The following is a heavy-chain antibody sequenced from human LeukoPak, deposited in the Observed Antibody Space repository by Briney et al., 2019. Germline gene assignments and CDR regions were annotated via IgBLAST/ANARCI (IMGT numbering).Heavy chain of an antibody. CDR3: ARSSGSYSYDAFDI. V-gene: IGHV1-69*06. CDR2: IIPIFGTA. CDR1: GYTFTSYA. D-gene: IGHD1-26*01. Sequence: ASVKVSCKASGYTFTSYAMNWVRQAPGQGLEWMGGIIPIFGTANYAQKFQGRVTITADKSTSTAYMELSSLRSEDTAVYYCARSSGSYSYDAFDIWGQGTMVTVSS. J-gene: IGHJ3*02.